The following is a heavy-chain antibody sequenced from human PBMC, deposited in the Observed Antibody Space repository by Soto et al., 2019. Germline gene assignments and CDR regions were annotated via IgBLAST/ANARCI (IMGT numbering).Heavy chain of an antibody. CDR3: TTSSLSGYGNYYYYGMDV. J-gene: IGHJ6*02. D-gene: IGHD5-12*01. V-gene: IGHV3-15*01. CDR2: IKSKTDGGTT. Sequence: GGSLRLSCAASGFTFSNAWMSWVRQAPGKGLGWVGRIKSKTDGGTTDYAAPVKGRFTISRDDSKNTLYLQMNSLKTEDTAVYYCTTSSLSGYGNYYYYGMDVWGQGTTVTVSS. CDR1: GFTFSNAW.